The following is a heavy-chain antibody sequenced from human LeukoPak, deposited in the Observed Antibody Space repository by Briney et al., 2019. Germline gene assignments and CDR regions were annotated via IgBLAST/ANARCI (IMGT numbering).Heavy chain of an antibody. CDR2: IYYSGST. CDR3: ARLVSYYYDSSGYYYD. V-gene: IGHV4-59*08. CDR1: GGSISSYY. J-gene: IGHJ4*02. D-gene: IGHD3-22*01. Sequence: SETLSLTCTVSGGSISSYYRSWIRQPPGKGLEWIGYIYYSGSTNYNPSLKSRVTISVDTSKNQFSLKLSSVTAADTAVYYCARLVSYYYDSSGYYYDWGQGTLVTVSS.